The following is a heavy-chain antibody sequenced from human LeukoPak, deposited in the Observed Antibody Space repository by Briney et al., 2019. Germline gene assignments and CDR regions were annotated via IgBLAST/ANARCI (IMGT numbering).Heavy chain of an antibody. D-gene: IGHD3-9*01. J-gene: IGHJ6*03. V-gene: IGHV4-59*01. CDR2: IYYSGST. CDR3: ARGVRDYDILTGYYRPYYYYYYMDV. Sequence: SETLYLTCTVSGGSISSYYWSWIRQPPGKGLEWIGYIYYSGSTNYNPSLKSRVTISVDTSKNQFSLKLSSVTAADTAVYYCARGVRDYDILTGYYRPYYYYYYMDVWGKGTTVTVSS. CDR1: GGSISSYY.